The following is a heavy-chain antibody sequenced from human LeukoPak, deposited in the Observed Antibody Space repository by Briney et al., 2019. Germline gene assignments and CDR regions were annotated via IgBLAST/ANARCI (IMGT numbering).Heavy chain of an antibody. CDR1: GFTFSSYA. CDR2: ISYDGSNK. Sequence: GGSLRLSCAASGFTFSSYAMHWVRQAPGKGLEWVAVISYDGSNKYSTDSVKGRFTISRDNSKNTLYLQMNSLRAEDTAVYYCANHALWFGEATSTHFDYWGQGTLVTVSS. D-gene: IGHD3-10*01. J-gene: IGHJ4*02. CDR3: ANHALWFGEATSTHFDY. V-gene: IGHV3-30-3*01.